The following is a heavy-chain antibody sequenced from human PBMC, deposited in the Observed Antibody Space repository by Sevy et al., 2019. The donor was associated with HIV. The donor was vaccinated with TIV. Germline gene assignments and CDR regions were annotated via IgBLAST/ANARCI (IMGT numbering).Heavy chain of an antibody. Sequence: ASVKVSSKASGYTFTDQYIHWVRQAPGQGPEWMGWINPNSGDTKYARDYQGRVIMTRDTSITTAYMELSGLKSDDTAVYFCARDLRLRGYSYGCFDYWGQGTPVTVSS. CDR3: ARDLRLRGYSYGCFDY. V-gene: IGHV1-2*02. D-gene: IGHD5-18*01. CDR1: GYTFTDQY. J-gene: IGHJ4*02. CDR2: INPNSGDT.